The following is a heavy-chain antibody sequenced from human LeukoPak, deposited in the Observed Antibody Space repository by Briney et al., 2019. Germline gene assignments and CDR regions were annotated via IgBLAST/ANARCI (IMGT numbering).Heavy chain of an antibody. CDR2: INHSGGT. Sequence: PSETLSLTCAVYGGSFSGYSWNWIRQPPVKGLEWIGEINHSGGTNYNPSLKSRVTISVDTSKKQFSLKLSSVTAADTAVYYCARLGPYSSSWFDAFDIWGQGTMVTVSS. V-gene: IGHV4-34*01. CDR1: GGSFSGYS. CDR3: ARLGPYSSSWFDAFDI. D-gene: IGHD6-13*01. J-gene: IGHJ3*02.